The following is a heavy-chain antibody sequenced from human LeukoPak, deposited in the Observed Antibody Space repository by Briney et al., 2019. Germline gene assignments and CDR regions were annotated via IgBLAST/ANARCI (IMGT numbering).Heavy chain of an antibody. J-gene: IGHJ3*02. V-gene: IGHV4-39*01. D-gene: IGHD3-3*01. CDR1: GGSIKSSSYY. CDR3: ARHVAIFGVVIIYNDAFDI. Sequence: SETLSLTCTVSGGSIKSSSYYWGWIRQPPGKGLEWIGSIYYSGTTYYNPSLKSRVTISADTFNNEFSLKLSSVTAADTAVYYCARHVAIFGVVIIYNDAFDIWGQGTMVTVSS. CDR2: IYYSGTT.